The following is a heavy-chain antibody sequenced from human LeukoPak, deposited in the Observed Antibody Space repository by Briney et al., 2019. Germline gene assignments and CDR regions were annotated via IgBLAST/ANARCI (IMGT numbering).Heavy chain of an antibody. CDR1: GYTFTSYY. CDR2: INPSGGST. J-gene: IGHJ3*02. CDR3: ARDWDYDYVWGITGAFDI. V-gene: IGHV1-46*01. Sequence: GASVKVSCKASGYTFTSYYMHWVRQAPGQGLEWMGIINPSGGSTSYAQKFQGRVTMTRDMSTSTVYMELSSLRSEDTAVYYCARDWDYDYVWGITGAFDIWGQGTMVTVSS. D-gene: IGHD3-16*01.